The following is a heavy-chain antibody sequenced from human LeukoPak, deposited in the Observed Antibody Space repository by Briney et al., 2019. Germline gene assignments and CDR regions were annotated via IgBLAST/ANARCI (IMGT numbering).Heavy chain of an antibody. D-gene: IGHD1-26*01. V-gene: IGHV4-59*08. CDR2: IYYSGST. CDR3: ARHRGPRYRFIDY. CDR1: GGSISSYY. J-gene: IGHJ4*02. Sequence: SETLSLTCTVSGGSISSYYWSWIRQPPGKGLEWIGYIYYSGSTNYNPSLKSRVTISVDTSKNQFSLKLSSVTAADTAVYYCARHRGPRYRFIDYWGQGTLVTVSS.